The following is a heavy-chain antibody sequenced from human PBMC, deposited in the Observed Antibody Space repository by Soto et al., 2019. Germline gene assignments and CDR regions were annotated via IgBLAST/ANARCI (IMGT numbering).Heavy chain of an antibody. Sequence: PGGSLRLSCAASGFTFSNYGMHWVRQAPGKGLERVGVISYDGSNQYYADSVEGRITISRDNSKNTLYLQMNSLRAEDTAVYYCAKDGNIYSSGWYAPSLDYWGQGTLVTVSS. CDR2: ISYDGSNQ. J-gene: IGHJ4*02. CDR1: GFTFSNYG. V-gene: IGHV3-30*18. CDR3: AKDGNIYSSGWYAPSLDY. D-gene: IGHD6-19*01.